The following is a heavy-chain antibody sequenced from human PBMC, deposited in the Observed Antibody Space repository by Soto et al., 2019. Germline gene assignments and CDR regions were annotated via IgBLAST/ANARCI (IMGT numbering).Heavy chain of an antibody. CDR2: IYYSGST. CDR3: ARDRECSGGTCYNYFAY. V-gene: IGHV4-31*03. J-gene: IGHJ4*02. Sequence: SETLSLTCTVSGGSISSGGYYWSWIRQHPGKGLEWIGYIYYSGSTYYNPSLKSRVTISVDTSKNQFSLKLSSVTAADTAVYYCARDRECSGGTCYNYFAYWGQGTLVTVSS. CDR1: GGSISSGGYY. D-gene: IGHD2-15*01.